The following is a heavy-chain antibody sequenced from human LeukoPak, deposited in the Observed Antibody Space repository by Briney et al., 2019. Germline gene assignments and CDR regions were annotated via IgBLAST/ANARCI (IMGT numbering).Heavy chain of an antibody. CDR3: ARAGDDAGYSYGADFFDS. CDR1: GFTVSSRY. Sequence: GRSLRLSCAASGFTVSSRYMSWGRQPPGKGLEWVSVFHSGGSTFYADSVKGRFTISSDRSKNTLYLQINSLRVEDTAVYYCARAGDDAGYSYGADFFDSWGQGTLVTVSS. D-gene: IGHD5-18*01. J-gene: IGHJ4*02. V-gene: IGHV3-66*01. CDR2: FHSGGST.